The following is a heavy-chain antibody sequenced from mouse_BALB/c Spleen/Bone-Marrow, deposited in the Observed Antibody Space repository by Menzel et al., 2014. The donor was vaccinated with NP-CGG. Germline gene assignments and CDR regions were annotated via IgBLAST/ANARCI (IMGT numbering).Heavy chain of an antibody. CDR3: ARCLTGTSAMDY. V-gene: IGHV1-54*01. CDR2: INPGSGGT. CDR1: GYALTNYL. Sequence: QVHVKQSGAELVRPGTSVKVSCKASGYALTNYLIEWVKQRPGQGLEWIGVINPGSGGTNYNEKFKAKATLTADKSSSTAYMQLSSLTSDDSAVYFCARCLTGTSAMDYWGQGTSVTVSS. D-gene: IGHD4-1*01. J-gene: IGHJ4*01.